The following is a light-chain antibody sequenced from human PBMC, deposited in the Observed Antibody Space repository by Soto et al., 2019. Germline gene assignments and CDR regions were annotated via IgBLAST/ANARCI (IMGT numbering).Light chain of an antibody. J-gene: IGKJ4*01. V-gene: IGKV1-12*01. CDR2: IAS. Sequence: DIQMTQSPSSVSASVGERVTITFRASQDINSWLTWYQQKPGIYPNVPIYIASRLQPGVPSRFSGRGYGTDFSLTISNLQPEEFATYFSQQSKSXPLTFGGWTKV. CDR3: QQSKSXPLT. CDR1: QDINSW.